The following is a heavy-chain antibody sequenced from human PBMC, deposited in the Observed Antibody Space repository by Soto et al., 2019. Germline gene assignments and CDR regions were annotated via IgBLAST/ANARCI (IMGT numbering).Heavy chain of an antibody. J-gene: IGHJ1*01. V-gene: IGHV1-69*13. CDR1: GGTFSSYA. CDR3: ARDRVVVDYGGNSGVGYFQH. CDR2: IIPIFGTA. Sequence: ASVKVSCKASGGTFSSYAISWVRQAPGQGXEWMGGIIPIFGTANYAQKFQGRVTITADESTSTAYMELSSLRSEDTAVYYCARDRVVVDYGGNSGVGYFQHWGQGTLVTVSS. D-gene: IGHD4-17*01.